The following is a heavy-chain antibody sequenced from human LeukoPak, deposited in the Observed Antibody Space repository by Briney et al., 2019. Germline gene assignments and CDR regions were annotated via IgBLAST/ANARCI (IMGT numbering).Heavy chain of an antibody. CDR2: ISYDGSNK. Sequence: GGSLRLSCAASGFTFSSYGMHWVRQAPGKGLEWVGVISYDGSNKYYADSVKGRFTISRDNSKNTLYLQMNSLRAEDTAVYYCAKLDYYDSSGVVDYWGQGTLVTVSS. CDR3: AKLDYYDSSGVVDY. D-gene: IGHD3-22*01. J-gene: IGHJ4*02. V-gene: IGHV3-30*18. CDR1: GFTFSSYG.